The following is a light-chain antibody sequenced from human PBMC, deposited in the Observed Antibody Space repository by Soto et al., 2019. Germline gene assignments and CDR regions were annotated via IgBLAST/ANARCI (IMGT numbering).Light chain of an antibody. CDR3: HQFGSSPWT. V-gene: IGKV3-20*01. CDR1: QSVTSTY. Sequence: EIVLTQSPGTLSLSPGERATLSCRASQSVTSTYLAGYEQKPGQAPRLLIYGASSRATGIPDRFSGSGSGTDFTLTSTRVEPEDFAVFYCHQFGSSPWTFGQGTKVEIK. CDR2: GAS. J-gene: IGKJ1*01.